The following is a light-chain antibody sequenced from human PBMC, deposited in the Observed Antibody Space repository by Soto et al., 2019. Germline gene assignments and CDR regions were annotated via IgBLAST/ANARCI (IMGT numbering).Light chain of an antibody. CDR2: DAS. V-gene: IGKV3-11*01. CDR1: QSVSSS. CDR3: QQRSNWRFT. Sequence: EIVLTQSPATLSLSPGERATLSCRASQSVSSSLAWYQHKPGQAPRLLIYDASNRATGIPARFSGSGSGTDFTLTISSLEPEDFAVYYCQQRSNWRFTFGPGTKVDIK. J-gene: IGKJ3*01.